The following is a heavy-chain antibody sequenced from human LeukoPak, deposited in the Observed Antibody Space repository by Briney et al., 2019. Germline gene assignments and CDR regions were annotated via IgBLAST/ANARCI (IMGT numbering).Heavy chain of an antibody. CDR1: GFTFSSYV. CDR2: SSGSTSHT. V-gene: IGHV3-11*05. Sequence: GGSLRLSCAASGFTFSSYVMSWVRQAPGKGLEWVSYSSGSTSHTNYADSVKGRFTISRDNAKKSLYLQMNSLTAEDTAVYYCAREGLAVADDAFDIWGQGTLVTVSS. CDR3: AREGLAVADDAFDI. D-gene: IGHD6-19*01. J-gene: IGHJ3*02.